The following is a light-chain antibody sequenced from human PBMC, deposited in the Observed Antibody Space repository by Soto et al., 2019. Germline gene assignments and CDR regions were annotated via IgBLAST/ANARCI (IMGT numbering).Light chain of an antibody. J-gene: IGKJ1*01. V-gene: IGKV1-5*01. CDR1: QSISSW. CDR2: DAS. Sequence: DIPMTQSPSTLSASVGDRVTITCRASQSISSWLAWYQQKPGKAPKLLIYDASSLESRVPSRFSGSGAGTEFTLTSSSLQPDDFATYYCQQYNSYSPWTFGQGTKVEIK. CDR3: QQYNSYSPWT.